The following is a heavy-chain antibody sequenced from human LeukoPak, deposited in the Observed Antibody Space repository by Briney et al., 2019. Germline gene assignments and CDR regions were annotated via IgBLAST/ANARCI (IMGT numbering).Heavy chain of an antibody. CDR2: IYYSGST. V-gene: IGHV4-38-2*02. CDR3: ARASTWFGELLTLDY. CDR1: GYSISSSYY. J-gene: IGHJ4*02. Sequence: NPSETLSLTCTVSGYSISSSYYWGWIRQPPGKGLEWIGSIYYSGSTYYNPSLKSRVTISVDTSKNQFSLKLSSVTAADTAVYYCARASTWFGELLTLDYWGQGTLVTVSS. D-gene: IGHD3-10*01.